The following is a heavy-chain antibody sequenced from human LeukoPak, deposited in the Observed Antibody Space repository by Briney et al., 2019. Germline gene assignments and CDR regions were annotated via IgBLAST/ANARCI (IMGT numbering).Heavy chain of an antibody. CDR2: ISVSSSTI. J-gene: IGHJ4*02. CDR1: GFTFSSYS. Sequence: GGSLRLSCGASGFTFSSYSMNWVRRAPGKGLEWVSYISVSSSTIYYADSVKGRFTISRDNAKNSLYLQMNSLRDEDTAVYYCARVKGVGAAPFDYWGQGTLVTVSP. CDR3: ARVKGVGAAPFDY. V-gene: IGHV3-48*02. D-gene: IGHD1-26*01.